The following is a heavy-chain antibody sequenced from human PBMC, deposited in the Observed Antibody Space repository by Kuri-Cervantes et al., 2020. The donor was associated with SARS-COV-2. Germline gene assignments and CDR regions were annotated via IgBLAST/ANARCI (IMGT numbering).Heavy chain of an antibody. CDR1: GFTFSSYS. CDR2: IWYDGSNK. CDR3: AKYSEGANFDY. Sequence: GGSLRLSCAASGFTFSSYSMNWVRQAPGKGLEWVAVIWYDGSNKYYADSVKGRFTISRDDSKNTLYLQMNSLRAEDTAVYYCAKYSEGANFDYWGQGTLVTVSS. V-gene: IGHV3-33*06. D-gene: IGHD2-21*01. J-gene: IGHJ4*02.